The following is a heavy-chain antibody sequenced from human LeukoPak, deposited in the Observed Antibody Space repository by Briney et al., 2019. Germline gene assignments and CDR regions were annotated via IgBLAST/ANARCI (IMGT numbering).Heavy chain of an antibody. CDR1: GGSISSYY. CDR3: ARDYDSSGSADY. J-gene: IGHJ4*02. Sequence: SETLSLTCTVSGGSISSYYGSWIRQPPGKGLEWIGYIYYSGSTNYNPSLKSRVTISVDTSKNQFSLKLSSVTAADTAVYYCARDYDSSGSADYWGQGTLVTVSS. D-gene: IGHD3-22*01. CDR2: IYYSGST. V-gene: IGHV4-59*01.